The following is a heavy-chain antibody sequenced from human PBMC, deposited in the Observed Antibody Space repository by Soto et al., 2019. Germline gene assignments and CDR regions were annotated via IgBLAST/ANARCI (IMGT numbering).Heavy chain of an antibody. J-gene: IGHJ6*02. CDR2: MSPNSGNT. D-gene: IGHD3-3*01. CDR1: GYTFTSYD. Sequence: ASVKVSCKASGYTFTSYDINWVRQATGQGLEWMGWMSPNSGNTGYAQKFQGRVTMTRNTSISTAYMELSSLRSEDTAVYYCARGPLNDFWSGFGYHDYGMDVWGQGTTVTVSS. V-gene: IGHV1-8*01. CDR3: ARGPLNDFWSGFGYHDYGMDV.